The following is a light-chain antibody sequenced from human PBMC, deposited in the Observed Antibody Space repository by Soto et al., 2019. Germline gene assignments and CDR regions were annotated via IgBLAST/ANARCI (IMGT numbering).Light chain of an antibody. Sequence: QSALTQPASVSGSPGQSITISCTGTSSDVGGYNYVSWYQQHPGKAPKLMIYEVSERPSGGSNRFSGSKSGNRASLTISGLQAEDEADYYCSSYTSSSTRVFGGGTKLTVL. CDR3: SSYTSSSTRV. J-gene: IGLJ3*02. V-gene: IGLV2-14*01. CDR2: EVS. CDR1: SSDVGGYNY.